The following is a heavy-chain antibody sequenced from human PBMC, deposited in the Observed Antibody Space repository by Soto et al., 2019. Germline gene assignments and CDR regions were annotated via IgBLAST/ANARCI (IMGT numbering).Heavy chain of an antibody. D-gene: IGHD4-17*01. CDR2: IYPGDSDT. J-gene: IGHJ6*03. CDR3: ARQLGTMTTSGYYYYMDV. V-gene: IGHV5-51*01. Sequence: PGESLKISCKGSGYSFTSYWIGWVRQMPGKGLEWMGIIYPGDSDTRYSPSFQGQVTISADKSISTAYLQWSSLKASDTAMYYCARQLGTMTTSGYYYYMDVWGKGTTVTVSS. CDR1: GYSFTSYW.